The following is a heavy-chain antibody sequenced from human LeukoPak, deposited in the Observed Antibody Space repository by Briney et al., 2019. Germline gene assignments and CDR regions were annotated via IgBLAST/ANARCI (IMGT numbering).Heavy chain of an antibody. CDR2: ISWDGGST. D-gene: IGHD3-16*01. J-gene: IGHJ4*02. CDR3: AKDSDGGAVDY. V-gene: IGHV3-43*01. CDR1: RFTFDDYT. Sequence: PGGSLRLSCAASRFTFDDYTMHWVRQAPGKGLEWVSLISWDGGSTYYADSVKGRFTISRDNSKNSLYLQMNSLRTEDTALYYCAKDSDGGAVDYWGQGTLVTVSS.